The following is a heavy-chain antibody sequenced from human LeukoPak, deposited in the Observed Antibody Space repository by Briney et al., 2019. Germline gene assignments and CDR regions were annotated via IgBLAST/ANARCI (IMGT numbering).Heavy chain of an antibody. Sequence: PGGSLRLSCAASGFTFSSYAMTWVRQAPVKGLEWVSTISGSGGSTYYADSVKGRFTISRDNSKNTLYLQMNSLRGEDTAAYYCAKRMGESRSWYSGVNYWGQGTLVTVSS. CDR1: GFTFSSYA. J-gene: IGHJ4*02. CDR2: ISGSGGST. D-gene: IGHD6-13*01. CDR3: AKRMGESRSWYSGVNY. V-gene: IGHV3-23*01.